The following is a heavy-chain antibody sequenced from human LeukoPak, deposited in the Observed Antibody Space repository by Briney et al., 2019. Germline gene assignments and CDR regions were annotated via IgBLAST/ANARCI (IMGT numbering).Heavy chain of an antibody. Sequence: SSETLSLTCTVSGGSISSYYWSWIRQPPGKGLEWIGSTYYSGSTYYNPSLKSRVTISVDTSKNQFSLKLSSVTAADTAVYYCARGASGSYYVDYWGQGILVTVSS. V-gene: IGHV4-59*04. D-gene: IGHD1-26*01. CDR3: ARGASGSYYVDY. J-gene: IGHJ4*02. CDR2: TYYSGST. CDR1: GGSISSYY.